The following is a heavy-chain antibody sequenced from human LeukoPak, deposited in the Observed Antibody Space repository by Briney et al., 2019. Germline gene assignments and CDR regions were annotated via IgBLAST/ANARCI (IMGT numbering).Heavy chain of an antibody. J-gene: IGHJ4*02. CDR3: ARGPYQLLPFDY. V-gene: IGHV3-21*01. CDR2: ISSSSSYI. CDR1: GFTFSSYS. D-gene: IGHD2-2*01. Sequence: GGSLRLSCAASGFTFSSYSMNRVRQAPGKGLEWVSSISSSSSYIYYADSVKGRFTISRDNAKNSLYLQMNSLRAEDTAVYYCARGPYQLLPFDYWGQGTLVTVSS.